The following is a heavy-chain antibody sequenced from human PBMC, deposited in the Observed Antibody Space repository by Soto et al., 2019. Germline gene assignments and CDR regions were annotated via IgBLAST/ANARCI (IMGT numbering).Heavy chain of an antibody. CDR3: AREEGFVVPAATTAYYFDY. CDR2: INHSGST. CDR1: GGSFSGYY. Sequence: SETLSLTCAVYGGSFSGYYWSWIRQPPGKGLEWIGEINHSGSTNYNPSLKSRVTISVDTSKNQFSLKLSSVTAADTAVYYCAREEGFVVPAATTAYYFDYWGQGTLVTVSS. D-gene: IGHD2-2*01. V-gene: IGHV4-34*01. J-gene: IGHJ4*02.